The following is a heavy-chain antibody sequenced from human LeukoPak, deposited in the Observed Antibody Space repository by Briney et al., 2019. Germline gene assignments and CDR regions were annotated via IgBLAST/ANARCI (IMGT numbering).Heavy chain of an antibody. D-gene: IGHD2-15*01. V-gene: IGHV3-66*01. Sequence: GGSLRLSCAASGFTVSSNYMSWVRQAPGKGLEWVSVIYSGGSTYYADSVKGRFTISRDNSKNTLYLQMNSLRAEDTAVYYCARDAPYCSGGSCYFPDYWGQGTLVTVSS. CDR2: IYSGGST. CDR1: GFTVSSNY. CDR3: ARDAPYCSGGSCYFPDY. J-gene: IGHJ4*02.